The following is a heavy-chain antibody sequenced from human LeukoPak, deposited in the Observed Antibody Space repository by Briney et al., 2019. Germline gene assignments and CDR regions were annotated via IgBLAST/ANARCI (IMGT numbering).Heavy chain of an antibody. CDR1: GGSISSYY. J-gene: IGHJ4*02. CDR2: IYYSGNT. Sequence: SETLSLTCTVSGGSISSYYWSWIRQPPEKGREIIGYIYYSGNTNYNPSLKSRVTISVDTSKNQFSLKLSSVTAADTAVYYCARIDTSGYNGYSFDYWGQGTLVTVSS. V-gene: IGHV4-59*12. D-gene: IGHD3-22*01. CDR3: ARIDTSGYNGYSFDY.